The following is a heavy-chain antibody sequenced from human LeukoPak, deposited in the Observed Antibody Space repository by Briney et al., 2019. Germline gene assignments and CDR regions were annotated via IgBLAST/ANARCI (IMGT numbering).Heavy chain of an antibody. J-gene: IGHJ4*02. V-gene: IGHV3-20*04. Sequence: RPGGSLRLSCAASGFTFDDYGMSWVRQAPGKGLEWVSGIDWNGGSTGYADSVKGRFTISRDNAKNSLYLQMNSLRAEDTALYYCARERSGSGSYHLDYWGQGTLVTVSS. D-gene: IGHD1-26*01. CDR2: IDWNGGST. CDR1: GFTFDDYG. CDR3: ARERSGSGSYHLDY.